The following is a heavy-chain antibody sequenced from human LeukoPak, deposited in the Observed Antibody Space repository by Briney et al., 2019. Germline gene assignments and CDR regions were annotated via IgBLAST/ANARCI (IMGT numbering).Heavy chain of an antibody. J-gene: IGHJ4*02. Sequence: SDTLSLTCAVSGYSISSSTRWGWIRQPPGKGLEWIGNLNFGGSTDYNPSLKSRVTISVVTSKSQFSLRLNSVTAADTSVYYCARLWSGLRPPDYWGQGTLVTVSS. CDR3: ARLWSGLRPPDY. V-gene: IGHV4-28*01. CDR1: GYSISSSTR. D-gene: IGHD3-3*01. CDR2: LNFGGST.